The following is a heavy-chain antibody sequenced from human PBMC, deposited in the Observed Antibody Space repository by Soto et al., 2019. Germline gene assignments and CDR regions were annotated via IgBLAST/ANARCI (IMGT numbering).Heavy chain of an antibody. D-gene: IGHD3-10*01. CDR1: GYTFTIYG. Sequence: QVQLVQSGAEVKKPGASVKVSCKASGYTFTIYGISWVRQAPGQGLEWMGWISAYNGNTNYAQKLQGRVTMTTDTSTRTAYMEVRSLRSDDTAVYYCAGWTHGSGIKHNWFDPWGQGTLVTVSS. CDR3: AGWTHGSGIKHNWFDP. CDR2: ISAYNGNT. J-gene: IGHJ5*02. V-gene: IGHV1-18*01.